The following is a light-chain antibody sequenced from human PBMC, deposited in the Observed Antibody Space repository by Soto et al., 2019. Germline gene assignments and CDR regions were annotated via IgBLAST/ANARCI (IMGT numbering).Light chain of an antibody. V-gene: IGKV3D-15*01. CDR1: QSVSIL. CDR2: GAS. J-gene: IGKJ1*01. Sequence: EIVMTQSPATLSVSPGERATLSCRASQSVSILLAWYQQKPGQTPRLLIYGASGRATGIPDRFSGSGSGTDFTLTISRLEPEDFAVYFCQYYDSFRTFGQGTKVDIK. CDR3: QYYDSFRT.